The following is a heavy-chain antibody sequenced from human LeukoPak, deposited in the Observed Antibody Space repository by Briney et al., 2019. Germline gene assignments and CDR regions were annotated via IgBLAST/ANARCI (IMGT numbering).Heavy chain of an antibody. CDR1: GGSISSYY. CDR2: IYYSGST. J-gene: IGHJ5*02. V-gene: IGHV4-59*12. Sequence: PSETLSLTCTVPGGSISSYYWSWIRQPPGKGLEWIGYIYYSGSTNYNPSLKSRVTISVDTSKNQFSLKLSSVTAADTAVYYCARGGNRFGPWGQGTLVTVSS. CDR3: ARGGNRFGP.